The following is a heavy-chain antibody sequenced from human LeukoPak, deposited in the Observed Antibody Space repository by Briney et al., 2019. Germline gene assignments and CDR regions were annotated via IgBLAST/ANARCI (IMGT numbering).Heavy chain of an antibody. CDR2: FSGSGGGT. D-gene: IGHD1-14*01. V-gene: IGHV3-23*01. J-gene: IGHJ3*02. CDR3: ARTLRLGTPRAFDI. Sequence: GGSLRLSCAASGFTFSSYAMSWVRQAPGKGLEWVSAFSGSGGGTYYADSVKGRFTISRDNSKITLYLQMNSLRAEDTAVYYCARTLRLGTPRAFDIWGRGTMVTVSS. CDR1: GFTFSSYA.